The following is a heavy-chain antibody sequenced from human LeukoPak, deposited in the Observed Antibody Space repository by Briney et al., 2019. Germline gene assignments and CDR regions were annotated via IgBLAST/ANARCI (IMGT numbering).Heavy chain of an antibody. CDR1: GDSVSSNSVT. Sequence: SQNLSLTCAISGDSVSSNSVTWNWLRQSPSRGVEWLGRTYYRSTWYNDYAVSVRGRITVNPDTSKNQFSLHLNSVTPEDTAVYYCARRLTQYDCFDPWGQGILVTVSS. V-gene: IGHV6-1*01. CDR3: ARRLTQYDCFDP. J-gene: IGHJ5*02. CDR2: TYYRSTWYN. D-gene: IGHD2-2*01.